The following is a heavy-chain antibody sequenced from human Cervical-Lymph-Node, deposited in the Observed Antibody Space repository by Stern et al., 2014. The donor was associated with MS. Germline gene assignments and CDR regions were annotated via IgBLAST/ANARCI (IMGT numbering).Heavy chain of an antibody. J-gene: IGHJ6*03. CDR2: ISWNSGSI. CDR1: GFKFDDYA. D-gene: IGHD1-1*01. V-gene: IGHV3-9*01. CDR3: AKDIGAGRYYNMDV. Sequence: VQLVQSGGGLIQPGRSLRLSCAASGFKFDDYAMHWVRQAPGKGLEWVSGISWNSGSIDYADSVKGRFTISRDNAKNSLNLQMNSLRAEDTALYYCAKDIGAGRYYNMDVWGQGTTVTVSS.